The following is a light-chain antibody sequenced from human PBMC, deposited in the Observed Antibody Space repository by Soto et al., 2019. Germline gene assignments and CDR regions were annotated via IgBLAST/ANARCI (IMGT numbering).Light chain of an antibody. CDR1: QGLLHSAGETF. J-gene: IGKJ5*01. Sequence: VMTQTPLSLAFTPGHAAASSCDSGQGLLHSAGETFLFWYLQKPGQSPQLLIYEVSTRVSGVPDRFSGSGSGTDFTLEISRVETDDVGIYYCMQSTQLPPTFGQGTRLQNK. CDR2: EVS. CDR3: MQSTQLPPT. V-gene: IGKV2D-29*02.